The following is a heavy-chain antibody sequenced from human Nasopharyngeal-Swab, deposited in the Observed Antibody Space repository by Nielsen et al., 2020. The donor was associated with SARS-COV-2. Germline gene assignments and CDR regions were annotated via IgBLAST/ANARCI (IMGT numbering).Heavy chain of an antibody. CDR3: VRGSSAVFGPGIDH. CDR1: GFPFRNHY. Sequence: GESLKISCAASGFPFRNHYITWVRQPPGKGLEWVANVRQDAREQFYADSVKGRFTISRDNAENSLYLQMNNLRAEDTALYYCVRGSSAVFGPGIDHWGQGTLVTVSS. J-gene: IGHJ4*02. CDR2: VRQDAREQ. D-gene: IGHD1-26*01. V-gene: IGHV3-7*05.